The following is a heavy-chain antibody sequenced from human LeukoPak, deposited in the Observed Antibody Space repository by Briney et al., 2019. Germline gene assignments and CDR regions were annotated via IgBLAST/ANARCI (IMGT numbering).Heavy chain of an antibody. CDR3: ARARIDCSSTSCDDAFDI. J-gene: IGHJ3*02. CDR2: MNPNSGNT. D-gene: IGHD2-2*01. V-gene: IGHV1-8*03. Sequence: GASVKVSCKASGYTFTSYDTNWVRQATGQGLEWMGWMNPNSGNTGYAQKFQGRVTITRNTSISRAYMELSSLRSEDTAVYYCARARIDCSSTSCDDAFDIWGQETMVTVSS. CDR1: GYTFTSYD.